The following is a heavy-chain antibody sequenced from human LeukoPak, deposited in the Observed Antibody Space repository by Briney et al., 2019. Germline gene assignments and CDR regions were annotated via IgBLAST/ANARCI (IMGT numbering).Heavy chain of an antibody. J-gene: IGHJ6*03. Sequence: ASVKVSCKASGYSFSDHYIHWVRQAPGQGLEWLGWINPNSGGTNSAEKFQDRVTLTRDTSFTTAYVELSSLRFDDTAVYYCAFYSGSYLNYFYMDVWGKGTTVTVSS. CDR2: INPNSGGT. D-gene: IGHD1-26*01. CDR3: AFYSGSYLNYFYMDV. V-gene: IGHV1-2*02. CDR1: GYSFSDHY.